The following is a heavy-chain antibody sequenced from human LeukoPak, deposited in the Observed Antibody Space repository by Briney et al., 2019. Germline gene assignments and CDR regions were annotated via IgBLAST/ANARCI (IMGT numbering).Heavy chain of an antibody. Sequence: GGSLRLSCAASGFTFSSYWMSWVRQAPGKGLEWVANIKQDGSEKYYVDSVKGRFTISRDNAKNSLYLQMNSLRAEDTAVYYCAGSLRYFDWLSDYWGQGTLVTVSS. CDR2: IKQDGSEK. CDR3: AGSLRYFDWLSDY. J-gene: IGHJ4*02. D-gene: IGHD3-9*01. V-gene: IGHV3-7*01. CDR1: GFTFSSYW.